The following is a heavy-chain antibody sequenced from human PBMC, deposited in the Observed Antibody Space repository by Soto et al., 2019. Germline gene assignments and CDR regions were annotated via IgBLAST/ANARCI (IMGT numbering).Heavy chain of an antibody. D-gene: IGHD2-21*02. CDR1: GGSISSGDYY. J-gene: IGHJ4*02. V-gene: IGHV4-30-4*01. Sequence: PSETLSLTCTVSGGSISSGDYYWSWIRQPPGKGLEWIGYIHYSGSTYYNPSLKSRVTISVDTSKNQFSLKLSSVTAADTAVYYCARTLAYCGGDCSYYFDYWGQGTLAIVSS. CDR3: ARTLAYCGGDCSYYFDY. CDR2: IHYSGST.